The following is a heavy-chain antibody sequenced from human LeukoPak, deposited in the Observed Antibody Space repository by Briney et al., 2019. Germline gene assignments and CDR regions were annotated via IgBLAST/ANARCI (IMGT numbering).Heavy chain of an antibody. CDR2: IYFSGST. J-gene: IGHJ4*02. Sequence: ASETLSLTCTVSGDSFTSYHWNWIRQSPEVGLEWIGYIYFSGSTNYNPSLKSRVTISVDTSKNQFSLKLDSVTAADTAVYFCARSYYDVWSGYNHPYYFDYWGQGALVTVSS. D-gene: IGHD3-3*01. CDR1: GDSFTSYH. CDR3: ARSYYDVWSGYNHPYYFDY. V-gene: IGHV4-59*01.